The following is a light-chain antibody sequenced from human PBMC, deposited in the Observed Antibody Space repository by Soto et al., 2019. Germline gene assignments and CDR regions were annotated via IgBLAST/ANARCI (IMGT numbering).Light chain of an antibody. V-gene: IGKV1-39*01. CDR2: AAS. CDR1: QSVNTY. CDR3: QQDYSNPWT. J-gene: IGKJ1*01. Sequence: DIQMTQSPSSLSAPVGDRVTITCRASQSVNTYLHWYQQKPGKAPKLLIFAASNLQSGVPSRFSGSGSGTNFTLSSNSLQPEDFATYYCQQDYSNPWTFGQGTKVEIK.